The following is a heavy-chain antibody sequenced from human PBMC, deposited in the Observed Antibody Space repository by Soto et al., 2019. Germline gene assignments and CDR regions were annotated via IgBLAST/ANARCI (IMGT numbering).Heavy chain of an antibody. CDR1: GFTFRSRA. CDR3: AKLTYSDLWSGSHDP. V-gene: IGHV3-23*01. Sequence: EVQLLESGGGLVQPGGSLRLSCAASGFTFRSRAMSWVRQAPGKGLDWVSIISASGDNTYYADSVKGRFTISRDNSKNTLYLQVNSLRAEDTAVYYCAKLTYSDLWSGSHDPWGQGTLVTVSS. J-gene: IGHJ5*02. D-gene: IGHD3-3*01. CDR2: ISASGDNT.